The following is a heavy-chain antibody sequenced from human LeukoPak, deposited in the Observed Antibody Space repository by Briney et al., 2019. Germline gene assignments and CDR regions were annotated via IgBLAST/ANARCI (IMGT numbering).Heavy chain of an antibody. CDR1: GFTFSSYG. J-gene: IGHJ4*02. CDR3: AKGYYGSGVDYFDY. CDR2: ISYDGSNK. D-gene: IGHD3-10*01. Sequence: GGSLRLSCAASGFTFSSYGMHWVRQAPGKGLEWVAVISYDGSNKYYADSVKGRFTISRDKSKNTLYLQMNSLRAEDTAVYYCAKGYYGSGVDYFDYWGQGTLVTVSS. V-gene: IGHV3-30*18.